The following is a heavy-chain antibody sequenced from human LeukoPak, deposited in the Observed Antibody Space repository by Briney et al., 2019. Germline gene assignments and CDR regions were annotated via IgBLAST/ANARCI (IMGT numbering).Heavy chain of an antibody. Sequence: PGGSLRLSCGASGFSFSGSWMNWVRQAPGKGLEWVANIKQDGSEKYYVDSVRGRFTISRDNAKNSLYLQINSLRAEDTAVYYCARDGSVAGTLDAFDIWGQGTMVTVSS. CDR1: GFSFSGSW. V-gene: IGHV3-7*01. CDR2: IKQDGSEK. CDR3: ARDGSVAGTLDAFDI. J-gene: IGHJ3*02. D-gene: IGHD6-19*01.